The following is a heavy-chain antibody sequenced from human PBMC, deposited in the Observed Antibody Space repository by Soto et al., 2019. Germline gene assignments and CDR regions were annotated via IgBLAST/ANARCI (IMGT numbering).Heavy chain of an antibody. CDR3: AKVPCSGGSCYHYDY. D-gene: IGHD2-15*01. J-gene: IGHJ4*02. CDR2: ISYDGSNK. Sequence: GGSLRLSCAASGFIFSSYGMHWVRQAPGKGLEWVAVISYDGSNKYYADSVKGRFTISRDNSKNTLYLQMNSLRAEDTAVYYCAKVPCSGGSCYHYDYWGQGTLVTVSS. V-gene: IGHV3-30*18. CDR1: GFIFSSYG.